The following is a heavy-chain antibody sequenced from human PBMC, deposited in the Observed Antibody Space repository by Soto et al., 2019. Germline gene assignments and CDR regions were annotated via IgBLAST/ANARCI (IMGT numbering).Heavy chain of an antibody. CDR3: ARLSSGPSGSSLPGEYYYGMDV. V-gene: IGHV4-59*01. CDR1: GGSISSYY. J-gene: IGHJ6*02. D-gene: IGHD1-26*01. Sequence: PSETLSLTCTVSGGSISSYYCSWIRQPPGKGLEWIGYIYYSGSTNYNPSPKSRVTISVDTSKHKFSLKLRSVHAADTAVYYCARLSSGPSGSSLPGEYYYGMDVWGQGTTVTGSS. CDR2: IYYSGST.